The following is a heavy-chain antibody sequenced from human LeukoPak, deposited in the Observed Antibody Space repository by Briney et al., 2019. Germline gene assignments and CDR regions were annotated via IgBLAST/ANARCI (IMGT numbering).Heavy chain of an antibody. CDR3: ARAEYSSSSSSFDY. CDR2: INSDGSTT. J-gene: IGHJ4*02. V-gene: IGHV3-74*03. Sequence: GGSLRLSCAASGFTFSSYWMHWVRQAPGKGLVWVSRINSDGSTTTYADSVKGRFTISRDNAKNTLYLQMNRLRAEDTAVYYCARAEYSSSSSSFDYWGQGTLVTVSS. CDR1: GFTFSSYW. D-gene: IGHD6-6*01.